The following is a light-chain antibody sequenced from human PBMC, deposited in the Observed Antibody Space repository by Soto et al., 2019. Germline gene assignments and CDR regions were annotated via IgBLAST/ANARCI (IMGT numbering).Light chain of an antibody. Sequence: EILLTQSPGTLSLSPGERTTLSCRASQSVSSSYLAWYQQKPGQAPRLLIYGASSRATGNPDRFSGSGSGTDFTLTISRLEPEDFAVYYCQQYGSSPVTFGQGTKLEIK. CDR1: QSVSSSY. J-gene: IGKJ2*01. CDR2: GAS. V-gene: IGKV3-20*01. CDR3: QQYGSSPVT.